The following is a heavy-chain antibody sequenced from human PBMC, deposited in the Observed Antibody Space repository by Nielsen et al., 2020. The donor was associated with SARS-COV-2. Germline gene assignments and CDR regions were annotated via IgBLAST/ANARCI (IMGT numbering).Heavy chain of an antibody. CDR2: ISSSSSYI. CDR1: GFTFSSYS. Sequence: GESLKISCAASGFTFSSYSMNWVRQAPGKGLEWVSSISSSSSYIYYADSVKGRFTISRDNAKNSLYLQMNSLRAEDTAVYYCARLYCSSTSCPRWENYYYYGMDVWGKGTTVTVSS. J-gene: IGHJ6*04. D-gene: IGHD2-2*01. V-gene: IGHV3-21*01. CDR3: ARLYCSSTSCPRWENYYYYGMDV.